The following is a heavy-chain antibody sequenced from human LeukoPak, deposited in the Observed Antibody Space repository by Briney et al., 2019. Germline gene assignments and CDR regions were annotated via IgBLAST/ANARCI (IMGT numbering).Heavy chain of an antibody. D-gene: IGHD2-2*01. V-gene: IGHV3-21*01. CDR3: ARDMEDIVVVPAAAYYYYYGMDV. CDR1: RFTFSSYS. Sequence: GGSLRLSCAASRFTFSSYSMNWVRQAPGKGLEWVSSISSSSSYIYYADSVKGRFTISRDNAKNSLYLQMNSLRAEDTAVYYCARDMEDIVVVPAAAYYYYYGMDVWGQGTTVTVSS. J-gene: IGHJ6*02. CDR2: ISSSSSYI.